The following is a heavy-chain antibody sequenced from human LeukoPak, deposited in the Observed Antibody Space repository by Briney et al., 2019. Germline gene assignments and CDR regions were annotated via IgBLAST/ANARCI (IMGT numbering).Heavy chain of an antibody. V-gene: IGHV4-59*08. J-gene: IGHJ4*02. Sequence: SETLSLTCTVSGGSISSYYWSWIRQPPGKGLEWIGYIYYSGSTNYNPSLKSRVTISVDTSKNQFSLKLSSVTAADTAVYYCARRLGSGWWEGRDYFDYWGQGTLVTVSS. CDR2: IYYSGST. CDR1: GGSISSYY. CDR3: ARRLGSGWWEGRDYFDY. D-gene: IGHD6-19*01.